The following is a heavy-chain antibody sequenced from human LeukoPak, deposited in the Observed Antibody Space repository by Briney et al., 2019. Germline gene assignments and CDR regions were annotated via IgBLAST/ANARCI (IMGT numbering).Heavy chain of an antibody. D-gene: IGHD2-2*01. CDR3: ARESRGQLLLFWFDP. V-gene: IGHV3-30-3*01. Sequence: PGGSLRLSCVASGFTFSGSAIHWVRQAPGKGLEWVAVISYDGSNKYYADSVKGRFTISRDNSKNTLYLQMNSLRAEDTAVYYCARESRGQLLLFWFDPWGQGTLVTVSS. CDR1: GFTFSGSA. CDR2: ISYDGSNK. J-gene: IGHJ5*02.